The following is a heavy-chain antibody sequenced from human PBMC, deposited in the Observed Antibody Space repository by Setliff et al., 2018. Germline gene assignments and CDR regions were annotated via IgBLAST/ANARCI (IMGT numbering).Heavy chain of an antibody. D-gene: IGHD3-22*01. CDR2: IYSGGYT. V-gene: IGHV3-53*01. Sequence: RLSCAASGFTFSSYTMHWVRQAPGKGLEWVSIIYSGGYTNYADSVKGRFTISRDNSKNTLYLQMNSLRAEDTAVYYCARDVQGGGYPDYWGQGTLVTVSS. J-gene: IGHJ4*02. CDR3: ARDVQGGGYPDY. CDR1: GFTFSSYT.